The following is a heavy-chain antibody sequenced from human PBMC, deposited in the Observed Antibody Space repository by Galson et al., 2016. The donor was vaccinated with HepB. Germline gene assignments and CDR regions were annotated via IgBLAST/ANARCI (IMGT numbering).Heavy chain of an antibody. D-gene: IGHD3/OR15-3a*01. CDR3: TTYRGPTWTFFDY. Sequence: SLRLSCAASRFTFSNFWMVWVRQAPGQGLEWVANIDRDGSETNYVDSVKGRFTISRDNAKNSLYLQMNNLRAEDTATYYCTTYRGPTWTFFDYWGQGTLVTVSS. J-gene: IGHJ4*02. CDR1: RFTFSNFW. V-gene: IGHV3-7*01. CDR2: IDRDGSET.